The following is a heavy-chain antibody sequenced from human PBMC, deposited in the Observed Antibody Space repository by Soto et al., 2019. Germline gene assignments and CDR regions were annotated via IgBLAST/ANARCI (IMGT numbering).Heavy chain of an antibody. CDR2: IYHSGNN. CDR3: ASNVSADDALDV. J-gene: IGHJ3*01. V-gene: IGHV4-30-2*01. CDR1: GRSIRTCGDS. D-gene: IGHD2-8*01. Sequence: SLTCDVFGRSIRTCGDSWTWMWQPPGKGLEWIGYIYHSGNNYYNPSLKSRVTISGDRSKNKFTLNLSSVTAEDTDVYYCASNVSADDALDVRGQGTMVTVSS.